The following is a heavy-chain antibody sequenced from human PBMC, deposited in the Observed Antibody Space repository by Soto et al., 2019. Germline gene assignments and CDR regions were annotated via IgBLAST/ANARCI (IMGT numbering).Heavy chain of an antibody. CDR2: INHSGST. V-gene: IGHV4-34*01. J-gene: IGHJ4*02. CDR1: GGSFSGYY. D-gene: IGHD3-22*01. CDR3: ASGTPDYYDSSGYYYPYFDY. Sequence: QVQLQQWGAGLLKPSETLSLTCAVYGGSFSGYYWSWIRQPPGKGLEWIGEINHSGSTNYNPSLKSRVTISVDTSKNQFSLKLSSVTAADTAVYYCASGTPDYYDSSGYYYPYFDYWGQGTLVTVSS.